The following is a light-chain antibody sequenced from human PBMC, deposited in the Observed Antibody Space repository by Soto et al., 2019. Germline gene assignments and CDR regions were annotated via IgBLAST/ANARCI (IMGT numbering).Light chain of an antibody. CDR3: SSYTSSSTLV. CDR1: SSDVGGYNY. V-gene: IGLV2-14*01. J-gene: IGLJ3*02. Sequence: QSALTQPASLSGSPGQSITISCTGTSSDVGGYNYVSWYQQHPGKAPKLMIYEVTNRPSGVSYRFSGSKSGNTASLTISGLQAVDEADYYCSSYTSSSTLVFGGGTKLTVL. CDR2: EVT.